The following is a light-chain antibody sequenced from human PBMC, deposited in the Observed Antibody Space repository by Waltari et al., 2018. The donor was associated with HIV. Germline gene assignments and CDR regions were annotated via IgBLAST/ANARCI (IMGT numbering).Light chain of an antibody. V-gene: IGLV2-23*02. CDR2: EVS. CDR3: CSYADSPPYV. CDR1: SSDVGGYNL. Sequence: QSALTQPASVSGSPGQSTTISCTGTSSDVGGYNLVSWYQQHPGKAPKLMVYEVSKRPSGVSNRFSGSKSGNTASLTISGLQAEDEADYYCCSYADSPPYVFGTGTKVTVL. J-gene: IGLJ1*01.